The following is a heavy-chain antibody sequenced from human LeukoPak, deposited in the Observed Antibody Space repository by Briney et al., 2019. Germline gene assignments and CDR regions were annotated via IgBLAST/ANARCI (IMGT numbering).Heavy chain of an antibody. CDR1: GFNFSTYS. V-gene: IGHV3-21*01. CDR3: ARLLRSSRRPVDAFDI. Sequence: PGGSLRLSCVASGFNFSTYSMNWVRHAPGEGLEWVSCISSSSSYIYYADPVKSRFAISRDNAQNSLYLQMNSLRAEDTALYYCARLLRSSRRPVDAFDIWGPGTMVTASS. D-gene: IGHD6-13*01. J-gene: IGHJ3*02. CDR2: ISSSSSYI.